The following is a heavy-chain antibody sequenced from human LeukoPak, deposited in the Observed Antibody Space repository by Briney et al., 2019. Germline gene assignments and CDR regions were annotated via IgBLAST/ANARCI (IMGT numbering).Heavy chain of an antibody. CDR2: IYHSGST. CDR3: ARTYYYDSSGWNWFDP. Sequence: PSQTLSLTCAVSGGSSSSGGYSWSWIRQPPGKGLEWIGYIYHSGSTYYNPSLKSRVTISVDRSKNQFSLKLSSVTAADAAVYYCARTYYYDSSGWNWFDPWGQGTLVTVSS. J-gene: IGHJ5*02. V-gene: IGHV4-30-2*01. CDR1: GGSSSSGGYS. D-gene: IGHD3-22*01.